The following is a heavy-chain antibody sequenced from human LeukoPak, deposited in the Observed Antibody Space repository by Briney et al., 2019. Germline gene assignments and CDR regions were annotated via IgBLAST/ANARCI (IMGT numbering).Heavy chain of an antibody. CDR1: GYSYTNYW. D-gene: IGHD6-6*01. V-gene: IGHV5-51*01. CDR3: ARTGIAAREDY. CDR2: IHPRDSDT. Sequence: VEALKLYWNCSGYSYTNYWLGWVRETPGKGLEWMGIIHPRDSDTRYPPSFQGQVTIHAHNSITTAYLQGSSLNASDTAMYYCARTGIAAREDYWGQGTLVTVSS. J-gene: IGHJ4*02.